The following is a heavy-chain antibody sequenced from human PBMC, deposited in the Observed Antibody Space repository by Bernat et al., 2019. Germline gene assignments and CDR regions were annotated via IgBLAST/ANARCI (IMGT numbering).Heavy chain of an antibody. CDR1: GFSLSTSGMR. D-gene: IGHD6-19*01. Sequence: QVTLKESGPALVKPTQTLTLTCTFSGFSLSTSGMRVSWIRQPPGKALEWLARVDWDDDKFYSTSLRTRLTISKDTSKNQVVLTMTNMDPVDTATYYCARMGVVVSGTVYFDYWGQGALVTISS. CDR3: ARMGVVVSGTVYFDY. J-gene: IGHJ4*02. V-gene: IGHV2-70*04. CDR2: VDWDDDK.